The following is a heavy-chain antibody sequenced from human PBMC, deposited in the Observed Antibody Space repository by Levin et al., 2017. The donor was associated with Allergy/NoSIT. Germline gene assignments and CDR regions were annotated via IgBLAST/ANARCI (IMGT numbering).Heavy chain of an antibody. CDR1: GGSISSYY. J-gene: IGHJ6*02. CDR2: ISYSGST. V-gene: IGHV4-59*01. D-gene: IGHD1-1*01. Sequence: SETLSLTCTVSGGSISSYYWSWIRQPPGKGLEWIGYISYSGSTNYNPSLKSRVTISADTSKNQFSLKLSTVSAADTAVYFCARDGEGERRPLYHYGMDVWGQGTTVTVSS. CDR3: ARDGEGERRPLYHYGMDV.